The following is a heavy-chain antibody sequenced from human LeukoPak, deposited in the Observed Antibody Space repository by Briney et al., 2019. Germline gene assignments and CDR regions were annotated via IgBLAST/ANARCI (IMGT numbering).Heavy chain of an antibody. CDR2: ISAYNGNT. Sequence: GASVKVSCKASGYTFTSYGISWVRQAPGQGLEWLGWISAYNGNTNYAQKFQGRVTMTRNTSISTAYMELSSLRSEDTAVYYCARGYSSSWHYYYYGMDVWGQGTTVTVSS. CDR1: GYTFTSYG. CDR3: ARGYSSSWHYYYYGMDV. D-gene: IGHD6-13*01. J-gene: IGHJ6*02. V-gene: IGHV1-18*01.